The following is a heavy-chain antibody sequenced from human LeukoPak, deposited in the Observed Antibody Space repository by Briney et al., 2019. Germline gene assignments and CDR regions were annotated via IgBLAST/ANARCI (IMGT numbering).Heavy chain of an antibody. CDR1: GFTFSSYG. CDR2: IRYDGSNK. Sequence: GGSLRLSCAASGFTFSSYGMHWVRQAPGKGLEWVAFIRYDGSNKYYADSVKGRFTISRDNSKNTLYLQINSLRAEETAVYYCAKDLLPTYYYYMDVWGKGTTVTVSS. D-gene: IGHD1-26*01. CDR3: AKDLLPTYYYYMDV. J-gene: IGHJ6*03. V-gene: IGHV3-30*02.